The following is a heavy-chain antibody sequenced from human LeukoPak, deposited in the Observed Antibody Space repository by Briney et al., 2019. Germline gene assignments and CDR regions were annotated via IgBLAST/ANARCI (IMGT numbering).Heavy chain of an antibody. Sequence: GGSLRLSCAASGFTFSSYAMSWVRQAPGKGLEWVSAISGSGGSTYYADSVKGRFTISRDNSKNTLYLQMNGLRAEDTAVYYCAKVDTAMVTEVPFDYWGQGTLVTVSS. V-gene: IGHV3-23*01. D-gene: IGHD5-18*01. CDR3: AKVDTAMVTEVPFDY. J-gene: IGHJ4*02. CDR1: GFTFSSYA. CDR2: ISGSGGST.